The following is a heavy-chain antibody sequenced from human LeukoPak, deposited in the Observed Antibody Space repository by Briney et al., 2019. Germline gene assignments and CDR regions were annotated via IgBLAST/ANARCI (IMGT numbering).Heavy chain of an antibody. CDR3: ARDYFGRRWLQSGGYYYYYYMDV. CDR1: GFTFSSYA. V-gene: IGHV3-23*01. D-gene: IGHD5-24*01. CDR2: ISGSGGST. J-gene: IGHJ6*03. Sequence: GGSLRLSCAASGFTFSSYAMSWVRQAPGKGLEWVSAISGSGGSTYYADSVKGRFTISRDNSKNTLYLQMNSLRAEDTAVYYCARDYFGRRWLQSGGYYYYYYMDVWGKGTTVAVSS.